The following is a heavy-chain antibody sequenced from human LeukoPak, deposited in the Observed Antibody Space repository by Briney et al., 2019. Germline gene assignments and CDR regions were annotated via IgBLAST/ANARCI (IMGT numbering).Heavy chain of an antibody. CDR2: IFYSGST. J-gene: IGHJ4*02. CDR3: ARQVLATVTPFLFDY. CDR1: SGSISTSNYY. V-gene: IGHV4-39*01. Sequence: SETLSLTCTVSSGSISTSNYYWGWVRQPPGKALEWIGNIFYSGSTYYNPSLKSRVTISVDTSKNQFSLKLSSVAAADTAVYYCARQVLATVTPFLFDYWGQGTLVTVSS. D-gene: IGHD4-17*01.